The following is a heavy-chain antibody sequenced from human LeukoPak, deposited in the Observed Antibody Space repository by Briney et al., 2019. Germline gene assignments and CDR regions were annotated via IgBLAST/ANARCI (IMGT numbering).Heavy chain of an antibody. J-gene: IGHJ4*02. Sequence: RASVTVSCKASGYTFTSYYMHWVRQAPGQGLEWMGIINPSGGSTSYAQKFQGRVTMTRDTSTSTVYMELSSLRSEDTAVYYCARALHSSGWSYYFDYWGQGTLVTVSS. D-gene: IGHD6-19*01. CDR2: INPSGGST. CDR3: ARALHSSGWSYYFDY. CDR1: GYTFTSYY. V-gene: IGHV1-46*01.